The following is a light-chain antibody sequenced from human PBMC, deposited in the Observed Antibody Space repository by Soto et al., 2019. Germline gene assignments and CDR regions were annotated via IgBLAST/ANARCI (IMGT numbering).Light chain of an antibody. CDR3: QQYGSSPSIT. CDR2: GAS. J-gene: IGKJ5*01. V-gene: IGKV3-20*01. CDR1: QSVSNNY. Sequence: ENVLTESRGTLSLSPRDRASLSCMASQSVSNNYLAWHQQRPGQAPRLLLYGASSRATGIPDRFSGSGSGTDFTLTISRLEPEDFAVYYCQQYGSSPSITFGQGTRLEIK.